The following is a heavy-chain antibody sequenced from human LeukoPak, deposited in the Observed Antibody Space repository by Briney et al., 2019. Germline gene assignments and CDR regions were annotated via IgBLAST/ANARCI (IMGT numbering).Heavy chain of an antibody. J-gene: IGHJ4*02. CDR1: GFTFSDYY. CDR3: ARLTGTGYYDL. Sequence: GGSLRLSCAASGFTFSDYYTNWIRQAPGKGLEWVSYISSSGSTIYYADSVKGRFTISRDNAKNSLYLQMNSLRAGDTARYFCARLTGTGYYDLWGQGTPVTVSS. V-gene: IGHV3-11*04. D-gene: IGHD1-20*01. CDR2: ISSSGSTI.